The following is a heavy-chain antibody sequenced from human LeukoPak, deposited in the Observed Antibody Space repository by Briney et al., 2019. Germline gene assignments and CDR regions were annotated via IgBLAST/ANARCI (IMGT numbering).Heavy chain of an antibody. Sequence: SETLSLTCAVYGGSFSGYYWSWIRQPPGKGLEWIGEINHSGSTNYNPSLKSRVTISVDTSKNQFSLKLSSVTAADTAVYYCARSPYYDYVWGSYRYNGDYWGQGTLVTVSS. D-gene: IGHD3-16*02. CDR1: GGSFSGYY. V-gene: IGHV4-34*01. CDR3: ARSPYYDYVWGSYRYNGDY. J-gene: IGHJ4*02. CDR2: INHSGST.